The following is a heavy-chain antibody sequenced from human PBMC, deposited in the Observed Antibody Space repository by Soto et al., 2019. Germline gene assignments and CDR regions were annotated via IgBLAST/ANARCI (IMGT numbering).Heavy chain of an antibody. D-gene: IGHD3-16*02. J-gene: IGHJ4*02. Sequence: SETLSLTCTVSGGSISSYYWSWIRQPPGKGLKGIGYIYYSGSTNYNPSLKSRVTISVDTSKNQFSLKLSSVTAADTAVYYCARRADNYDYIWGSYRHSPFFDYWGQGTLVTVSS. V-gene: IGHV4-59*08. CDR3: ARRADNYDYIWGSYRHSPFFDY. CDR1: GGSISSYY. CDR2: IYYSGST.